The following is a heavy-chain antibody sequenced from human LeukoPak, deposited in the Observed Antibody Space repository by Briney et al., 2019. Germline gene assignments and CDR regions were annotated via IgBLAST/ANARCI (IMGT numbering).Heavy chain of an antibody. CDR2: INPNSGGT. Sequence: ASVKVSCKASGYTFTDSYMHWVRQAPGQGLEWMGWINPNSGGTNYAQKFQGRVTMTRDTSITTAYMDLSRLRSDDTAVYYCARGVGGNARWRNFDWSKRIPMRDYFDYWGQGTLVTVSS. D-gene: IGHD3-9*01. J-gene: IGHJ4*02. CDR3: ARGVGGNARWRNFDWSKRIPMRDYFDY. CDR1: GYTFTDSY. V-gene: IGHV1-2*02.